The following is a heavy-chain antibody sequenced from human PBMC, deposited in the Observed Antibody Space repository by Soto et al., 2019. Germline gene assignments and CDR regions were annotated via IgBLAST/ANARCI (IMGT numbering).Heavy chain of an antibody. V-gene: IGHV1-58*01. CDR2: IVVGSGNT. CDR1: GFTFTSSA. CDR3: AADKYYDFWSGYYPTPGY. Sequence: SVKVSCKASGFTFTSSAVQWVRQARGQRLEWIGWIVVGSGNTNYAQKFQERVTITRDMSTSTAYMELSSLRSEDTAVYYCAADKYYDFWSGYYPTPGYWGQGTLVTVSS. J-gene: IGHJ4*02. D-gene: IGHD3-3*01.